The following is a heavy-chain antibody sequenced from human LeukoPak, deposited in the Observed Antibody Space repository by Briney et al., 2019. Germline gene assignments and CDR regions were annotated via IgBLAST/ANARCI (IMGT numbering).Heavy chain of an antibody. V-gene: IGHV1-69*04. CDR3: ARDRGDGYNSGGY. J-gene: IGHJ4*02. CDR1: GGTFSSYA. CDR2: IIPILGIA. Sequence: ASVKVSCKASGGTFSSYAISWVRPAPGQGLEWMGRIIPILGIANYAQKFQGRVTITADKSTSTAYMELSSLRSEDTAVYYCARDRGDGYNSGGYWGQGTLVTVSS. D-gene: IGHD5-24*01.